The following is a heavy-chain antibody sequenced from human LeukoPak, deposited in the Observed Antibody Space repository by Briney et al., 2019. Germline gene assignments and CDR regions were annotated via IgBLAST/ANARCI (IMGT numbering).Heavy chain of an antibody. CDR2: IYYSGST. D-gene: IGHD6-19*01. Sequence: SETLSLTCTVSGGSISSSSYYWGWIRQPPGKGLEWIGSIYYSGSTYYNPSLKSRVTISVDTSKNQFSLKLSSVTAADTAVYYCARGDDQWLVENWFDPWGQGTLVTVSS. CDR3: ARGDDQWLVENWFDP. V-gene: IGHV4-39*01. J-gene: IGHJ5*02. CDR1: GGSISSSSYY.